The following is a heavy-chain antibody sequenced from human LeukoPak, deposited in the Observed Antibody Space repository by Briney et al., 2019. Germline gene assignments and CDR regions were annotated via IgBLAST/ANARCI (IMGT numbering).Heavy chain of an antibody. CDR1: GFTFSSYG. CDR3: AKAADYYGSGRQNRPAYYYYMDV. J-gene: IGHJ6*03. CDR2: ISGSGGST. V-gene: IGHV3-23*01. D-gene: IGHD3-10*01. Sequence: GGTLRLSCVASGFTFSSYGMSWVRQAPGKGLEWVSAISGSGGSTYYADSVKGRFTISRDNSKNTLYLQMNSLRAEGTAVYYCAKAADYYGSGRQNRPAYYYYMDVWGKGTTVTISS.